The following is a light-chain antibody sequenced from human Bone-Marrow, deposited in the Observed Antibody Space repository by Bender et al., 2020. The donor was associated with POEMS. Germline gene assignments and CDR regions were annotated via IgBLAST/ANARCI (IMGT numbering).Light chain of an antibody. CDR2: DVS. V-gene: IGLV2-14*03. CDR3: SSYTSSSTLV. J-gene: IGLJ2*01. CDR1: SSDVGGYKY. Sequence: QSALTQPASVSGSPGQSITISCTGTSSDVGGYKYVSWYQQHPGKAPKLMIYDVSNRPSGVSNRFSGSKSGNTASLTISGLQAEDEADYYCSSYTSSSTLVFGGETKLTDL.